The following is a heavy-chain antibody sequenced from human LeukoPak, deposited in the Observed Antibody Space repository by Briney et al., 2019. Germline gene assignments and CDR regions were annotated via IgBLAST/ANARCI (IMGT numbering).Heavy chain of an antibody. D-gene: IGHD6-13*01. V-gene: IGHV3-21*01. CDR3: AREEQQLALDY. CDR2: ISSSSSYI. CDR1: GFTFTSYS. J-gene: IGHJ4*02. Sequence: GGSLRLSCAASGFTFTSYSMNWVRQAPGKGLEWVSSISSSSSYIYYADSVKGRFTISRDNAKNSLYLQMNSLRAEDTAVYYCAREEQQLALDYWGQGTLVTVSS.